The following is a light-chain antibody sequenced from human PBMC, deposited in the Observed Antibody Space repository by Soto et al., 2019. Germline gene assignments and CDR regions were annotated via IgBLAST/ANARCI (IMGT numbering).Light chain of an antibody. V-gene: IGKV3-11*01. CDR3: QQRSNWPHT. J-gene: IGKJ3*01. CDR2: DTS. CDR1: QSVNTY. Sequence: DIVLTQSPATLSLSPGEGATLSSRASQSVNTYLAWYQQKTGQAPRLLIYDTSNRATGIPARFSGTGSGTDFTLAISSLEPEDFAVYYCQQRSNWPHTFGPGTKVDI.